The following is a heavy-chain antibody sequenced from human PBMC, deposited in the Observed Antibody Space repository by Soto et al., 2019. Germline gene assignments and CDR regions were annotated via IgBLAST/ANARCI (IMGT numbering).Heavy chain of an antibody. CDR3: ARELSERFMITFGGVIEEHFDY. D-gene: IGHD3-16*01. J-gene: IGHJ4*02. V-gene: IGHV1-3*01. Sequence: QVPLVQSGAEVKKPGASVKVSCKASGYTFTSYAMHWVRQAPGQRLEWMGWINAGNGNTKYSQKFQGRVTITRDTSASTAYMELSSLRSEDTAVYYCARELSERFMITFGGVIEEHFDYWGQGTLVTVSS. CDR2: INAGNGNT. CDR1: GYTFTSYA.